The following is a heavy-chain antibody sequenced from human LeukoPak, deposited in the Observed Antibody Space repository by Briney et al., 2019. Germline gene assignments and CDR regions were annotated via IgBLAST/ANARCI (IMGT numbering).Heavy chain of an antibody. Sequence: GPSLRLSWVASGCTVSPYGMHCARQAAVKGLEWVAAIANEGTHHYYADSVKGRFSISRHYFKSTLYLDMASVSAADAAFYFCARDPDLFADSFFDLWGSGTLVTVSS. CDR3: ARDPDLFADSFFDL. D-gene: IGHD2-21*02. CDR1: GCTVSPYG. V-gene: IGHV3-33*01. CDR2: IANEGTHH. J-gene: IGHJ4*02.